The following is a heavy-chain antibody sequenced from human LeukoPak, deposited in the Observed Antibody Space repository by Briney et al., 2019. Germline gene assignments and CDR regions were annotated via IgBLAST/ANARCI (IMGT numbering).Heavy chain of an antibody. Sequence: GGSLRLSCAASGFTFSSYAMSWVRQAPGKGLEWVSAISGSAGSTYYADSVKGRFTISRDNPKNTLYLQMNSLRAEDTAVYYCAKASVVEMARKFYYFDYWGQGTLVTVSS. V-gene: IGHV3-23*01. CDR1: GFTFSSYA. D-gene: IGHD5-24*01. CDR3: AKASVVEMARKFYYFDY. CDR2: ISGSAGST. J-gene: IGHJ4*02.